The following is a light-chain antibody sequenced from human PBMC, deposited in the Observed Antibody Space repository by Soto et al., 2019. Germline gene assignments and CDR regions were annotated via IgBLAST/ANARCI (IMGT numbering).Light chain of an antibody. CDR2: MGS. CDR3: MQSLQIPIT. V-gene: IGKV2-28*01. CDR1: QSLLHSHGYTY. J-gene: IGKJ4*01. Sequence: DIVMTQSPVSLPVTPGEPASISCRSSQSLLHSHGYTYLDWYLQKPGQSPHLLIYMGSNRASGVPDSFSGSGLDTDFTLKINRVEAEDVEVHCCMQSLQIPITFGGGTKVEIK.